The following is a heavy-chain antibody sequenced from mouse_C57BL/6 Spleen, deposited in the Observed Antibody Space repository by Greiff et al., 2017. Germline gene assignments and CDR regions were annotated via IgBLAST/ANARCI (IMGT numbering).Heavy chain of an antibody. CDR1: GYAFSSSW. CDR3: ARRLGHYYFDY. V-gene: IGHV1-82*01. J-gene: IGHJ2*01. D-gene: IGHD4-1*01. CDR2: IYPGDGDT. Sequence: QVQLKQSGPELVKPGASVKISCKASGYAFSSSWMNWVKQRPGKGLEWIGRIYPGDGDTNYNGKFKGKATLTADKSSSTAYMQLSSLTSEDSAVYFCARRLGHYYFDYWGQGTTLTVSS.